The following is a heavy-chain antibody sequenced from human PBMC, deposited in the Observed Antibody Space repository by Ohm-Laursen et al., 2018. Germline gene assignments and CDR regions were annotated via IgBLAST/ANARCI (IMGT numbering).Heavy chain of an antibody. Sequence: GSLRLSCAAPGFAFSNSWLTWVRQAPGKGLEWVAHINQDGSEKNYGDSVKGRFTISRDNAKNSLYLQMNSLRVEDTAVFYCARGHYDMNLWGQGTTVTVSS. V-gene: IGHV3-7*01. CDR2: INQDGSEK. CDR3: ARGHYDMNL. CDR1: GFAFSNSW. J-gene: IGHJ6*02.